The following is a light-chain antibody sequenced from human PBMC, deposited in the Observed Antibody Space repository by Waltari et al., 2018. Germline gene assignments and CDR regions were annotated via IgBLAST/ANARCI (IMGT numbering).Light chain of an antibody. CDR1: NGDVGGYYY. V-gene: IGLV2-14*03. J-gene: IGLJ2*01. Sequence: QSALTQPASVSGSPGQSITIYCTGINGDVGGYYYVSWYQQYPGKAPKLLIYDVSHRPSGVSSRFSASKSGNTASLTISGLQTEDEADYYCTSYRSTNTRVIFGGGTKLAVL. CDR3: TSYRSTNTRVI. CDR2: DVS.